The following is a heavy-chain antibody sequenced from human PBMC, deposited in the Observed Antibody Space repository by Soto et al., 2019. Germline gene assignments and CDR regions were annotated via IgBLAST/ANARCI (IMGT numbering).Heavy chain of an antibody. Sequence: GGSLRLSCASSGFTFSSYSMHWVRQAPGKGLEWVALIWYDGSKKYYVDSVKGRFTISRDNSKNTLYLQMNSLRAEDTAVYYCARVTDYYGSGNPFDYWGQGTLVTVSS. V-gene: IGHV3-33*01. D-gene: IGHD3-10*01. CDR1: GFTFSSYS. J-gene: IGHJ4*02. CDR3: ARVTDYYGSGNPFDY. CDR2: IWYDGSKK.